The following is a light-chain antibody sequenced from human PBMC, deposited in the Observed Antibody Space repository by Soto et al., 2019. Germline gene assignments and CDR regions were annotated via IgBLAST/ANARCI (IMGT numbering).Light chain of an antibody. CDR1: QSVLYSSNNKNY. Sequence: DIVMTQSPDSLAVSLGERATINCKSSQSVLYSSNNKNYLAWYQQKPGQPPKLLIYWASTRESGVPDRFSGSGSGKDSTLTISSLQAEDVAFYYCQQYYSPPYTFGQGTKREIK. V-gene: IGKV4-1*01. CDR3: QQYYSPPYT. CDR2: WAS. J-gene: IGKJ2*01.